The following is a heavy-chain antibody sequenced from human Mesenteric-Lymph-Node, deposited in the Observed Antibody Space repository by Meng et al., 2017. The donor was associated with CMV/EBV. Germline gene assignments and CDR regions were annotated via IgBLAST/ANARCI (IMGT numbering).Heavy chain of an antibody. CDR3: AVPAAAGLSYYFGMDV. CDR1: GFSVSSNY. Sequence: GGSLRLSCAASGFSVSSNYMTWVRQAPGKGLEWVSVVYSGGTTFYADSVKGRFTISRDISKNTLNLQMNSLRPEDTAVYYCAVPAAAGLSYYFGMDVWGQGTTVTVSS. CDR2: VYSGGTT. D-gene: IGHD2-2*01. V-gene: IGHV3-53*01. J-gene: IGHJ6*02.